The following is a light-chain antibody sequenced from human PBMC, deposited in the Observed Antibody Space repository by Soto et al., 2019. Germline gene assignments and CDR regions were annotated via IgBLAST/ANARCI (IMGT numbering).Light chain of an antibody. CDR1: QAVNTR. J-gene: IGKJ4*01. Sequence: EIVLTQSPATLSSFPGDRVTLSCRASQAVNTRLAWYQHKPGQAPRLLIYLASNRAAGVPARFSGSGSGTDFTLTISNVEPEDFAVYYCQQRSNWPPAFGGGTKV. CDR2: LAS. V-gene: IGKV3-11*01. CDR3: QQRSNWPPA.